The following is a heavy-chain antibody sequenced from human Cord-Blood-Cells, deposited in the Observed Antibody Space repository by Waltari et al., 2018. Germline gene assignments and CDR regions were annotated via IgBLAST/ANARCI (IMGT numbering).Heavy chain of an antibody. Sequence: EVQLVESGGGLVQPGRSRRLSCSASGFTLDDYALHWVRQAPGKGLEWVSGISWNSGSIGYADSVKGRFTISRDNAKNSLYLQMNSLRAEDTALYYCAKDTGYGLYWYFDLWGRGTLVTVSS. J-gene: IGHJ2*01. CDR1: GFTLDDYA. V-gene: IGHV3-9*01. D-gene: IGHD5-12*01. CDR2: ISWNSGSI. CDR3: AKDTGYGLYWYFDL.